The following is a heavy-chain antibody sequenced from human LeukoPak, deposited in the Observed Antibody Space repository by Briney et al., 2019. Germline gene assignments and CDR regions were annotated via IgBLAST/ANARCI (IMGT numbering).Heavy chain of an antibody. D-gene: IGHD3-22*01. Sequence: SETLSLTCTVSGDFLTAYYWSWIRQPPGKGLEWIGYVYYSGSTEYNPSLRSRVTISLEMSKHQFSLNLTSVTAADTAVYYCAKSNGYGLIDIWGQGTMVTVSS. J-gene: IGHJ3*02. CDR2: VYYSGST. V-gene: IGHV4-59*01. CDR1: GDFLTAYY. CDR3: AKSNGYGLIDI.